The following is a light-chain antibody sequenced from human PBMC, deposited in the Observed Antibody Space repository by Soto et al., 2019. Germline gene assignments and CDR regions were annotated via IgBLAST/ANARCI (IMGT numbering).Light chain of an antibody. CDR3: QQYNNWPPYT. CDR1: QSVSSS. V-gene: IGKV3-15*01. J-gene: IGKJ2*01. Sequence: EIVLTQSPGTLSVSPGERATLSCRASQSVSSSLAWYQQKPGQAPRLLIFDASTRATGIPARFSGSGSGTEFTLTISRLQSEDFAVYYCQQYNNWPPYTFGQGTKVDIK. CDR2: DAS.